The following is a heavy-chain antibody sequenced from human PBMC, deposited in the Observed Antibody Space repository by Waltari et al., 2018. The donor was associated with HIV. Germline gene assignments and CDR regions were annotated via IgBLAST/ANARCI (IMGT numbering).Heavy chain of an antibody. D-gene: IGHD3-22*01. J-gene: IGHJ4*02. Sequence: QVQLQQWGAGLLKPSETLSLTCAVYGGSFSGYSWSWIRQPPGKGLEWIGEINHSGSTNYNPSLKSRVTISVDTSKNQFSLKLSSVTAADTAVYYCARGYYYDSSGYLFGGQGTLVTVSS. V-gene: IGHV4-34*01. CDR3: ARGYYYDSSGYLF. CDR2: INHSGST. CDR1: GGSFSGYS.